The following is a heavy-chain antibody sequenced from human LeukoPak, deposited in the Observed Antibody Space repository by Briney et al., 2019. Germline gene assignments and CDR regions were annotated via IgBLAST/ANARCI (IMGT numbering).Heavy chain of an antibody. D-gene: IGHD3-10*01. V-gene: IGHV3-23*01. CDR1: GFTFSTYA. J-gene: IGHJ4*02. Sequence: GGSLRLSCAASGFTFSTYAMIWVRQAPGKGLEWVSVISNGGGSTQYADSVKGRFTISRDNSKNTVYLQMNSLRDEDTAVYYCAKDLGGMIRRVVMNWGQGTLVTVSS. CDR3: AKDLGGMIRRVVMN. CDR2: ISNGGGST.